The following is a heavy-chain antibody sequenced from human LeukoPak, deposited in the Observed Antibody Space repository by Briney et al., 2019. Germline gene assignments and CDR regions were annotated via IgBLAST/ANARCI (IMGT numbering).Heavy chain of an antibody. CDR1: GFTFSGSA. CDR3: TTTTDDGFDI. J-gene: IGHJ3*02. Sequence: GGSLRLSCAASGFTFSGSAMHWVRQASGKGLEWVGRIRSKANSYATAYAASVKGRFTISRDDSKNTAYLQMNSLKTEDTAVYYCTTTTDDGFDIWGQGTMVTVSS. V-gene: IGHV3-73*01. D-gene: IGHD4-17*01. CDR2: IRSKANSYAT.